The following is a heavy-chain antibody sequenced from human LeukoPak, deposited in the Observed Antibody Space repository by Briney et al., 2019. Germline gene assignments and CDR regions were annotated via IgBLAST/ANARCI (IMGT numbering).Heavy chain of an antibody. V-gene: IGHV4-39*07. J-gene: IGHJ4*02. CDR3: ARDSDY. CDR1: GGSISSSSYY. CDR2: IYYTGTT. Sequence: SETLSLTCTVSGGSISSSSYYWGWIRQPPGKGLEWIGSIYYTGTTYYNPSLKSRVTISVDTSKNQFSLKLSSVTAADTAVYYCARDSDYWGQGTLVTVSS.